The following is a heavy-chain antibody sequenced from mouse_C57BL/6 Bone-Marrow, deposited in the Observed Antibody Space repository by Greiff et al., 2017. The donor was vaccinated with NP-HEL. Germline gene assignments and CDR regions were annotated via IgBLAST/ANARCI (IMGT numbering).Heavy chain of an antibody. CDR1: GFTFSDYG. V-gene: IGHV5-15*01. J-gene: IGHJ2*01. CDR3: ARHGARLGIDY. CDR2: ISNLAYSI. Sequence: EVMLVESGGGLVQPGGSLKLSCAASGFTFSDYGMAWVRQAPRKGPEWVAFISNLAYSIYYADTVTGRFTISREYAKNTLYLEMSSLRSEDTAMYYCARHGARLGIDYWGQGTTLTVSS. D-gene: IGHD4-1*01.